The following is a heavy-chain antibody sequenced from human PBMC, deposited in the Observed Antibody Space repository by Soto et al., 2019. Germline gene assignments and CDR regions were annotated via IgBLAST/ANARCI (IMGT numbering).Heavy chain of an antibody. CDR1: GYTFTSYA. V-gene: IGHV1-3*01. D-gene: IGHD4-4*01. J-gene: IGHJ6*02. Sequence: ASVKVSCKASGYTFTSYAMHWVRQAPGQRLEWMGWINAGNGNTKYSQKFQGRVTITRDTSASTAYMELSSLRSEDTAVYYCARVVTTKYYYYGMDVWGQGTTVTVSS. CDR3: ARVVTTKYYYYGMDV. CDR2: INAGNGNT.